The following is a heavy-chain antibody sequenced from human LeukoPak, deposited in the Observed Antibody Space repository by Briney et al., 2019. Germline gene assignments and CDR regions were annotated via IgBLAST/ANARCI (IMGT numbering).Heavy chain of an antibody. CDR1: GFTFSSYE. Sequence: AGGSLRLSCAASGFTFSSYEMNWVRQAPGKGLEWVSYISSSGSIIYYSDSVKGRFTVSRDNVENSLYLQMNTLRDEDTALYYCTRDRSTWLFDYWGQGTVVTVAS. CDR3: TRDRSTWLFDY. V-gene: IGHV3-48*03. CDR2: ISSSGSII. J-gene: IGHJ4*02. D-gene: IGHD6-13*01.